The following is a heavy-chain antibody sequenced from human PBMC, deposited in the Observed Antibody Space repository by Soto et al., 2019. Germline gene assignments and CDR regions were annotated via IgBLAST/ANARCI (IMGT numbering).Heavy chain of an antibody. D-gene: IGHD6-6*01. CDR3: ARAGHSSSSEGANWFDP. J-gene: IGHJ5*02. CDR1: GGSISSGGYY. Sequence: PSETLSLTCTVSGGSISSGGYYWSWIRQHPGKGLEWIGYIYYSGGTYYNPSLKSRVTISVDTSKNQFSLNLSSVTAADTAVYYCARAGHSSSSEGANWFDPWGQGTLVTVSS. V-gene: IGHV4-31*03. CDR2: IYYSGGT.